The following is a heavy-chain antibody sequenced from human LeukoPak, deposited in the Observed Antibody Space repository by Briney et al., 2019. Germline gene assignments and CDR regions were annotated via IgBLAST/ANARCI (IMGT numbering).Heavy chain of an antibody. V-gene: IGHV3-33*01. J-gene: IGHJ6*02. CDR3: ARDSRYVDKYYYGMDV. D-gene: IGHD5-12*01. Sequence: PGGSLRLSCAASGFTFSSYGMHWVRQAPGKGLECVSVIWYDGSNKYFADSVKGRFTISRDNSKNTLYLQMNSLRAEDTAVYYCARDSRYVDKYYYGMDVWGQGTTVTVSS. CDR2: IWYDGSNK. CDR1: GFTFSSYG.